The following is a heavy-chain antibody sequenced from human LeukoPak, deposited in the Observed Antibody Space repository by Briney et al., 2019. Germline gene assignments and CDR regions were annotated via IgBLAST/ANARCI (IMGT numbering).Heavy chain of an antibody. J-gene: IGHJ5*02. D-gene: IGHD4-17*01. CDR3: ARSELYGDYFWFDP. Sequence: GGSLRLSCAASGFTFSSYGMSWVRQAPGKGLEWVSAISGSGGSTYYADSVKGRFTISRDNSKNTLYLQMNSLRAEDTAVYYCARSELYGDYFWFDPWGQGTLVTVSS. V-gene: IGHV3-23*01. CDR1: GFTFSSYG. CDR2: ISGSGGST.